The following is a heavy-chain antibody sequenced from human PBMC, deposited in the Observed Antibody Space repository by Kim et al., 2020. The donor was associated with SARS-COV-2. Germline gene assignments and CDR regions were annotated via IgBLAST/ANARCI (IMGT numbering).Heavy chain of an antibody. CDR3: ARHAVAGTPHGYFDY. J-gene: IGHJ4*02. CDR1: GGSISSTAYY. D-gene: IGHD6-19*01. V-gene: IGHV4-39*01. CDR2: VYYRGTT. Sequence: SETLSLTCSVSGGSISSTAYYWGWIRQPPGKGLEWIGGVYYRGTTYYNPSLKSRVTISVDKSRNQFSLSLTSVTAADTAVYYCARHAVAGTPHGYFDYWGQGTLVTVSS.